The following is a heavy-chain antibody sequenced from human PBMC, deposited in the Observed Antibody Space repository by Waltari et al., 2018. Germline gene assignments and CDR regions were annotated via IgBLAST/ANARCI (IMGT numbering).Heavy chain of an antibody. D-gene: IGHD4-17*01. V-gene: IGHV3-53*01. CDR2: IYSGGST. CDR1: GFTVSSNY. Sequence: EVQLVEYGGGLIQPGGSLSLSCADSGFTVSSNYMSWVRQAPGKGLACVSVIYSGGSTYYADSVKGRFTISRDNSKNTLYLQMNSLRAEDTAVYYCARAPSTGKGGYFQHWGQGTLVTVSS. CDR3: ARAPSTGKGGYFQH. J-gene: IGHJ1*01.